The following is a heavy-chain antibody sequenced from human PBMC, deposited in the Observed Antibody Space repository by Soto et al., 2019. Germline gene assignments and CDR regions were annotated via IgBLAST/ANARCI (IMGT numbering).Heavy chain of an antibody. CDR3: ARVHGDYATVYYYYGMDV. J-gene: IGHJ6*02. CDR2: ISAYNGNT. CDR1: GYPFTSYG. D-gene: IGHD4-17*01. V-gene: IGHV1-18*01. Sequence: ASVKVSCKASGYPFTSYGISWVRQAPGQGLEWMGWISAYNGNTNYAQKLQGRVTMTTDTSTSTAYMELRSLRSDDTAVYYCARVHGDYATVYYYYGMDVWGQGTTVTVSS.